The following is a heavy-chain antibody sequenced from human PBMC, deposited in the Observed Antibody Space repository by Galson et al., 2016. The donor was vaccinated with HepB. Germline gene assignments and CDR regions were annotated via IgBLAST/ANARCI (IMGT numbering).Heavy chain of an antibody. CDR1: GFILRDYY. J-gene: IGHJ4*02. Sequence: LRLSCAASGFILRDYYMDWVRQAPGKGLEWVGRTRNRARSYTTDYVAPVKGRFTISRDNSKSSVYLHMNGLKPEDTAIYYCTRTGLGDFDYWGRGTLVTVSS. CDR3: TRTGLGDFDY. CDR2: TRNRARSYTT. V-gene: IGHV3-72*01.